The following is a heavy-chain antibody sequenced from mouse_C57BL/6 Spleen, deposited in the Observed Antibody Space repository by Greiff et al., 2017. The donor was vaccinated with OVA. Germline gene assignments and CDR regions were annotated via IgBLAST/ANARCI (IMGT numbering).Heavy chain of an antibody. CDR3: ARKNSNYGYFDV. CDR2: IDPSDSET. D-gene: IGHD2-5*01. J-gene: IGHJ1*03. V-gene: IGHV1-52*01. Sequence: QVQLQQPGAELVRPGSSVKLSCKASGYTFTSYWMHWVKQRPIQGLEWIGNIDPSDSETHYNQKFKDKATLTVDKSSSTAYMQLSSLTSEDSAVYYCARKNSNYGYFDVWGTGTTVTVSS. CDR1: GYTFTSYW.